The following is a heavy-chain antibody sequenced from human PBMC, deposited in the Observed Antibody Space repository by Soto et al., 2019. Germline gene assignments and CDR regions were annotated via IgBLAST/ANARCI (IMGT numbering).Heavy chain of an antibody. J-gene: IGHJ4*02. D-gene: IGHD2-2*01. CDR1: GFTFSSYG. Sequence: QVQLVESGGGVVQPGRSLRLSCAASGFTFSSYGMHWVRQAPGKGLEWVAVISYDGSNKYYADSVKGRFTISRDNSKNTLYLQMNRLRAEDTAVYYCAKVRIGYCSSTSCYGNFDYWGQGTLVTVSS. V-gene: IGHV3-30*18. CDR3: AKVRIGYCSSTSCYGNFDY. CDR2: ISYDGSNK.